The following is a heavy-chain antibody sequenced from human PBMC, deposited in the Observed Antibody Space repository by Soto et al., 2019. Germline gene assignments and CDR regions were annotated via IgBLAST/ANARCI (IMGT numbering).Heavy chain of an antibody. CDR1: GGSISGYY. CDR3: ARHSNEYRKSLDS. CDR2: IHYTGSS. Sequence: QLQLQESGPGLVKPSETLSLTCPVSGGSISGYYWSWLRQPPGKGLVWIAFIHYTGSSNSNPSLKSRVTISVDTSKIQFSLKLSSVTAADTAVYYCARHSNEYRKSLDSWGQGTLVTVSS. J-gene: IGHJ5*02. D-gene: IGHD5-18*01. V-gene: IGHV4-59*08.